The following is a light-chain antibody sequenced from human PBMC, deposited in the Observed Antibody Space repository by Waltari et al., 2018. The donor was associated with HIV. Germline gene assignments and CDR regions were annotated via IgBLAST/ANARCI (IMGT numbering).Light chain of an antibody. CDR1: QRVGTF. V-gene: IGKV3-15*01. Sequence: EIVLTQSPATLSLSPGERATLSCRASQRVGTFLAWYQQKPGQAPRLLIYDASSRASGLPARFSGSGSGTEFTLTISSLQSEDFASYYCQQYNYWPPETFGQGTKLEMK. CDR3: QQYNYWPPET. J-gene: IGKJ2*01. CDR2: DAS.